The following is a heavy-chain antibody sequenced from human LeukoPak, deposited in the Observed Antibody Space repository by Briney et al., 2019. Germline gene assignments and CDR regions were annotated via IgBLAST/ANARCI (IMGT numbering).Heavy chain of an antibody. CDR2: IRYDRGGK. D-gene: IGHD3-10*01. CDR3: AKAQNYYGSGSYDY. CDR1: GCTFSSTG. Sequence: PGGTLRLSCAVSGCTFSSTGRHWGRRAPPGGLVWVPFIRYDRGGKYYADSVKGRFTISRDNSKNTLYLQMNSLRAEVTAVYYCAKAQNYYGSGSYDYWGQGSLVTVSS. J-gene: IGHJ4*02. V-gene: IGHV3-30*02.